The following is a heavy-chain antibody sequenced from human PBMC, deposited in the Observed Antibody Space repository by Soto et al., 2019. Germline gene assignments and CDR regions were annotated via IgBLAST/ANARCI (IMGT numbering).Heavy chain of an antibody. CDR2: IDLDDDK. CDR1: GFSLSTSGMC. V-gene: IGHV2-70*01. Sequence: SGPTLLNPTQTLTLPGTFFGFSLSTSGMCVSCIRQPPGKALEWLALIDLDDDKYYSTSLKTRLTISKDTSKNQVVLTMTNMDPVDTATYYCARVLHSNWFDPWGQGTLVTVS. J-gene: IGHJ5*02. CDR3: ARVLHSNWFDP.